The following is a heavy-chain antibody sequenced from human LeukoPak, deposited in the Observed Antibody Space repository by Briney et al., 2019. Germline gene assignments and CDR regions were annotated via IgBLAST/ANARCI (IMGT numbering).Heavy chain of an antibody. CDR1: GGSIISSY. J-gene: IGHJ4*02. V-gene: IGHV4-59*01. CDR3: ARGPSGYHNT. Sequence: PSETLSLTCTVSGGSIISSYWSWIRHPPGKGLEWIGYIYYSGSTNYNPSLKSRVTISVDTSKNQFSLKLSSVTAADTAVYYCARGPSGYHNTGGQGTLVTVSS. CDR2: IYYSGST. D-gene: IGHD5-12*01.